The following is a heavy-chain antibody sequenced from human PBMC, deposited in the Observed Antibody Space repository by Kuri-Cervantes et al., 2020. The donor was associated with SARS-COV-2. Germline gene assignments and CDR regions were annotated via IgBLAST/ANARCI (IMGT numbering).Heavy chain of an antibody. J-gene: IGHJ5*02. CDR2: ISSSSTI. CDR3: AKDSGLVS. Sequence: GESLKISCAASGFTFSDYYMNWVRQAPGKGLEWVSSISSSSTIYYADSVKGRFTISRDNAKNSLYLRMNSLRAEDTAVYYCAKDSGLVSWGQGTLVTVSS. D-gene: IGHD3-10*01. CDR1: GFTFSDYY. V-gene: IGHV3-69-1*02.